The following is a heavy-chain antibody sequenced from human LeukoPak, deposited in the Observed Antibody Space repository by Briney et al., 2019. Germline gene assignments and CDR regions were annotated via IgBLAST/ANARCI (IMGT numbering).Heavy chain of an antibody. J-gene: IGHJ3*02. CDR3: ARRGSGYYDSREAFDI. CDR2: INPNSGGT. CDR1: GYTFIAYY. D-gene: IGHD3-22*01. V-gene: IGHV1-2*06. Sequence: GASVKVSCKASGYTFIAYYMHWVRQAPGQGFEWMGRINPNSGGTNYAQKFQGRVTMTRDTSISTAYMELSRLRSDDTAVYYCARRGSGYYDSREAFDIWGQGTMVTVSS.